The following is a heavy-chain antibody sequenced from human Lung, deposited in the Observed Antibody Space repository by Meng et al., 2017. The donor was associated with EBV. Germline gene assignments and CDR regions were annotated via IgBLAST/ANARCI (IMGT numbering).Heavy chain of an antibody. V-gene: IGHV1-46*01. CDR1: GYTFTDYF. CDR3: AREKSPGHFDY. CDR2: INPNNGGT. Sequence: QVQLVQSGAEVMKPGASLRVSCRATGYTFTDYFLHWVRQAPAQGLEWLGTINPNNGGTNYAQRFQDRVTLTRDTSTSTVYMELSSLGSEDTALYYCAREKSPGHFDYLGQGILVTVSS. J-gene: IGHJ4*02.